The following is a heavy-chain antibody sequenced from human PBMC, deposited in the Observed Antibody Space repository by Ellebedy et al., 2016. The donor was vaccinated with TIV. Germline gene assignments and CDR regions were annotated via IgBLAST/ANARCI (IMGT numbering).Heavy chain of an antibody. Sequence: SETLSLTCTVSGGSIRDDYWSWIRQPAGKGLEWIGRVYTSGNSNYNPSLEGRVTVSLDTSKNQFSLQLISLTAADTAIYYCARGPSIWNGNWFDSWGQGTLVTVSS. V-gene: IGHV4-4*07. CDR2: VYTSGNS. D-gene: IGHD1-1*01. CDR1: GGSIRDDY. CDR3: ARGPSIWNGNWFDS. J-gene: IGHJ5*01.